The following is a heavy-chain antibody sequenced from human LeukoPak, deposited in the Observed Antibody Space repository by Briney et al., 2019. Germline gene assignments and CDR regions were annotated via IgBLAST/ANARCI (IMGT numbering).Heavy chain of an antibody. D-gene: IGHD3-10*01. CDR3: GTPKVYYYGSGVEYYFDY. Sequence: ASVKVSCKVSGYTLSELSMHWVRQAPGKGLEWMGGFDPEDGETVYAQRVQGRVTMTEDTSTDTAYIELSSLRSEDTAVYYCGTPKVYYYGSGVEYYFDYWGQGTLVTVSS. V-gene: IGHV1-24*01. J-gene: IGHJ4*02. CDR2: FDPEDGET. CDR1: GYTLSELS.